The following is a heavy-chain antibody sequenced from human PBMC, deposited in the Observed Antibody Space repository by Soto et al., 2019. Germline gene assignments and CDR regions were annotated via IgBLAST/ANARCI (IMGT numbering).Heavy chain of an antibody. Sequence: QVQLQQWGAGLLKPSETLSLTCVVNGGSFSGYYWSWVRQPPGKGLEWIGEINHSGITDSSPSLNSPVTISVDASRSEFSLNLTSVTAADTAVYYCARGRSSVPDRRGIGYYGLDVWGQGTTVTVS. CDR2: INHSGIT. V-gene: IGHV4-34*01. CDR1: GGSFSGYY. J-gene: IGHJ6*02. D-gene: IGHD3-3*01. CDR3: ARGRSSVPDRRGIGYYGLDV.